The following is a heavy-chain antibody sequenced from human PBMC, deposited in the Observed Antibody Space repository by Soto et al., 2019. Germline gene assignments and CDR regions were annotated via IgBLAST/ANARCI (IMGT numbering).Heavy chain of an antibody. J-gene: IGHJ4*02. D-gene: IGHD6-19*01. CDR1: GGSIGSYY. CDR2: IYYSGST. Sequence: PWGTLSLPCTVSGGSIGSYYWSCIRQPPGQDLEWIGYIYYSGSTNYNPPLKSRVTISVDTSKNQFSLKLSSVTAADTAVYYCASASRYSSGYPNFYVCGQGTLLTV. CDR3: ASASRYSSGYPNFYV. V-gene: IGHV4-59*01.